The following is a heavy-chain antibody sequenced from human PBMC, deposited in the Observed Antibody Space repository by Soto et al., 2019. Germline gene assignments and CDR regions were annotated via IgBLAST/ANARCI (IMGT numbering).Heavy chain of an antibody. V-gene: IGHV3-9*01. J-gene: IGHJ3*01. CDR1: GFSFHDYV. CDR2: ISYNSRVI. Sequence: EVKLVESGGGLVQPGRSLRLSCAASGFSFHDYVMHWVRQAPGKGLEWVSGISYNSRVIDYADSVKGRFTISRDNAENSLYLQMNILTPEDTALDYCVTHNSDSFSEGFNPWGQGTMVTVSS. D-gene: IGHD1-26*01. CDR3: VTHNSDSFSEGFNP.